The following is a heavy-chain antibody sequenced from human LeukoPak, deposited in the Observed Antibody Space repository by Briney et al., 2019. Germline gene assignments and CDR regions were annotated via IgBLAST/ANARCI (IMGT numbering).Heavy chain of an antibody. J-gene: IGHJ3*01. CDR3: ARAKWDLKNAFDV. D-gene: IGHD1-26*01. V-gene: IGHV4-61*02. CDR2: IYTSGST. Sequence: PSQTLSLTCTVSGGSISSGSYYWSWIRQPAGKGLEWIGRIYTSGSTNYNPSLKSRVTISVDTSKNQFSLKLSSVTAADTAVYYCARAKWDLKNAFDVWGQGTRVTVSS. CDR1: GGSISSGSYY.